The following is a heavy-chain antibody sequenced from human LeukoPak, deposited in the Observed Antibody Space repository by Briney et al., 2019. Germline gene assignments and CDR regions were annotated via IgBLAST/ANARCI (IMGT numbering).Heavy chain of an antibody. CDR1: GGTFSSYA. CDR2: IIPIFGTA. J-gene: IGHJ4*02. V-gene: IGHV1-69*01. D-gene: IGHD5-24*01. Sequence: SVRVSCKASGGTFSSYAISWVRQAPGQGLEWMGGIIPIFGTANYAPKFKGRVTITADEYTSTAYMELSSLRSEDTAVYYCAREWRWLQTEPVLGFDYWGQGTLVTVSS. CDR3: AREWRWLQTEPVLGFDY.